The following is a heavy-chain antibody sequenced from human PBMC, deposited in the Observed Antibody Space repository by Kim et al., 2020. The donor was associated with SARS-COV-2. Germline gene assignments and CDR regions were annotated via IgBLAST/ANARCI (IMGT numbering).Heavy chain of an antibody. Sequence: SPKFQGRVTLTRDTSAGTAYMALSSLGAEDTAVYYCASIGVDCGDSYFDYWGQGTLVTVSS. D-gene: IGHD4-17*01. J-gene: IGHJ4*02. V-gene: IGHV1-3*01. CDR3: ASIGVDCGDSYFDY.